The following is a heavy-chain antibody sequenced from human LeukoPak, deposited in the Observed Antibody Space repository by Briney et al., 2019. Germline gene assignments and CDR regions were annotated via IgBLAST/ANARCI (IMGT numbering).Heavy chain of an antibody. V-gene: IGHV4-34*01. CDR2: INHRGST. CDR1: GGSFSGYY. Sequence: SETLSLTCAVYGGSFSGYYWSWIRQPPGKGLEWIGEINHRGSTNYNPSLKSRVTVSLDRSKNQFSLKLSSVTAADTAVYYCARGSGDCSGTSCYIFDYWGQGTLVTVSS. D-gene: IGHD2-2*02. CDR3: ARGSGDCSGTSCYIFDY. J-gene: IGHJ4*02.